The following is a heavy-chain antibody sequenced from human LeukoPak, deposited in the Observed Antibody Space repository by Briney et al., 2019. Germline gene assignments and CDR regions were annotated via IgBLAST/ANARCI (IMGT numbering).Heavy chain of an antibody. J-gene: IGHJ4*02. CDR1: GGFISSSY. Sequence: SETLSLTCTVSGGFISSSYWTWIRQPAGKGLEWIGQIFASGSANYNPSLKSRVTMSVDTSKSQFSLRLTSVTAADTAIYYCASEFTYWGQGTLVTVSS. CDR2: IFASGSA. CDR3: ASEFTY. V-gene: IGHV4-4*07.